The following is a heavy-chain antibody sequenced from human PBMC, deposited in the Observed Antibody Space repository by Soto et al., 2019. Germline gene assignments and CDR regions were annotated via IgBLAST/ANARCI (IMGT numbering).Heavy chain of an antibody. J-gene: IGHJ6*03. V-gene: IGHV6-1*01. Sequence: SQTLSLTCAISGDSVSSNSAAWNWIRLSPSRGLEWLARTFYRSRWYNDYAVSVRSRITVNPDTSKNQFSLQLTSVTPEDTAVYYCAGTTSHQWYYMDVWGKGTTVTVSS. CDR2: TFYRSRWYN. CDR1: GDSVSSNSAA. CDR3: AGTTSHQWYYMDV. D-gene: IGHD1-7*01.